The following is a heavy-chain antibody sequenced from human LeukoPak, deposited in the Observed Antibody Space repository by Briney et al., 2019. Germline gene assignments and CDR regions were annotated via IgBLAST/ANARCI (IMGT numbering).Heavy chain of an antibody. D-gene: IGHD3-10*01. J-gene: IGHJ4*02. V-gene: IGHV4-59*01. Sequence: SETLSLTGAVSGDSISNYCWSWIRQPPGKGLEWIGCIYYSGTTYYNPSLKSRVTISLDTSKKQFSLKLGSATAADTAVYYCAREANYYGSGSYFEGTFDYWGQGSLVTVSS. CDR3: AREANYYGSGSYFEGTFDY. CDR2: IYYSGTT. CDR1: GDSISNYC.